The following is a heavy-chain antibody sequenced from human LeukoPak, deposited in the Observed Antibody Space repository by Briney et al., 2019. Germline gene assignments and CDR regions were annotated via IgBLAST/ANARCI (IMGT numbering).Heavy chain of an antibody. V-gene: IGHV3-53*01. CDR2: IYRSGGA. Sequence: GGSLRLSCAASGFTVSDNYMSWVRQAPGKGLEWVSVIYRSGGAFYSDSVKGRFTLSRDNSKNTLYLQMNSLRAEDTAVYYCARGPYSSGWTFYYYYGMDVWGQGTTVTVSS. CDR3: ARGPYSSGWTFYYYYGMDV. J-gene: IGHJ6*02. CDR1: GFTVSDNY. D-gene: IGHD6-19*01.